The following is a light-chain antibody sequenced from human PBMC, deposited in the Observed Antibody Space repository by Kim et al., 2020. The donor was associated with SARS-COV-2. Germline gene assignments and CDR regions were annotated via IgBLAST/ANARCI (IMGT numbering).Light chain of an antibody. V-gene: IGKV3-20*01. CDR2: GAS. Sequence: ELVLTQSPGTLSLSPGERATLSCRASQSVSSSYLAWYQQKPGQAPRLLIYGASSRATGIPDRFSGSGSGTDFTLTISRLEPEDFAVYYCQQYGSSPPYTFGQGTKLEI. CDR1: QSVSSSY. J-gene: IGKJ2*01. CDR3: QQYGSSPPYT.